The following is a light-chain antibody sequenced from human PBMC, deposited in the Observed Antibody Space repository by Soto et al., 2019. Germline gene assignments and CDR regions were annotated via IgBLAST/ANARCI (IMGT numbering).Light chain of an antibody. Sequence: DIQNTQSRSTLSAPVGDRVTITCRASQSISTLLAWHQQKPGKAPKLLISKASSLESGVPSRFSGSGSGTEFTLTICSLQPDDSATYYCQQSNSYRAFGQGAKVDI. CDR3: QQSNSYRA. CDR2: KAS. V-gene: IGKV1-5*03. J-gene: IGKJ1*01. CDR1: QSISTL.